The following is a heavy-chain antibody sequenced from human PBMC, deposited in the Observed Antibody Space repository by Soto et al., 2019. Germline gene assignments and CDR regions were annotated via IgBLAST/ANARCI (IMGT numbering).Heavy chain of an antibody. CDR2: IRNKVNLYAT. J-gene: IGHJ4*02. CDR1: GVTFSDSA. V-gene: IGHV3-73*02. CDR3: TRRRDWTAMDPLDY. Sequence: EVQLVESGGGLVQPGGSLKMSCAASGVTFSDSAMHWVRQASGKVLEWVGRIRNKVNLYATAYAASVKGRFTISRDDSMNTAYLQMNSLKNEDTAVYYCTRRRDWTAMDPLDYWGQGTLVTVSS. D-gene: IGHD5-18*01.